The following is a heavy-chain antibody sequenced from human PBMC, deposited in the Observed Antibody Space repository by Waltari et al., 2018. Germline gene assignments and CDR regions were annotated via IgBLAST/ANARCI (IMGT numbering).Heavy chain of an antibody. V-gene: IGHV6-1*01. Sequence: VRLQQSGPGLVKPSQTLSLTCAISGDSVSSNSAAWNWIRPSPSGGLEWLGRTYYRSRWYNDYAESVKSRININPDTSKNQFSLQLNSVTPEDTAVYYCTRDPDYYDSDSGYYNWFDPWGQGTLVTVSS. CDR1: GDSVSSNSAA. J-gene: IGHJ5*02. CDR2: TYYRSRWYN. D-gene: IGHD3-22*01. CDR3: TRDPDYYDSDSGYYNWFDP.